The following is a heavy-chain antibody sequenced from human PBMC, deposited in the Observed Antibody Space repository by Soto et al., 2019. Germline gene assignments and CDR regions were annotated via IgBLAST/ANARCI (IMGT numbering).Heavy chain of an antibody. D-gene: IGHD6-25*01. V-gene: IGHV3-15*07. CDR3: ATAPGYWESAPFDY. J-gene: IGHJ4*02. CDR2: IRSKTDGGTT. CDR1: GFNFNNAW. Sequence: EVQLVESGGGLVQPGGSLRLSCVVSGFNFNNAWMHWVRQAPGKGLEWVGRIRSKTDGGTTDYAAPVKDIFIISRDDSKNTLYLQMDTLRIEDTAVYYWATAPGYWESAPFDYWGQGTLVTVAS.